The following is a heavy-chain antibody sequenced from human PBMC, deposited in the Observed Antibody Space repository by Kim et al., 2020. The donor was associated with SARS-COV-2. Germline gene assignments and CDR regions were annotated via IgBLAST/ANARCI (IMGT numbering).Heavy chain of an antibody. V-gene: IGHV1-3*04. CDR1: GYTFTTYN. Sequence: ASVKVSCKASGYTFTTYNIHWVRQAPGQGLEWMGWINSGKGNTKYSQKFQGRVSISRDISANTAYIDLSSLGSEDTAIYYCVTGGGPAWGQGTLVTVSS. CDR3: VTGGGPA. CDR2: INSGKGNT. D-gene: IGHD5-12*01. J-gene: IGHJ4*02.